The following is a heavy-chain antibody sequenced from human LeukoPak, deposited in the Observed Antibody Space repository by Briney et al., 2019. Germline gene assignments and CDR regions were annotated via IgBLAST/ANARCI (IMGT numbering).Heavy chain of an antibody. CDR1: GYTFTSYD. J-gene: IGHJ5*02. CDR2: MNPNSGNT. D-gene: IGHD3-16*01. V-gene: IGHV1-8*02. CDR3: ARYYDYVWGSSNWFDP. Sequence: ASVKVSCKASGYTFTSYDINWVRQATGQGLEWMGWMNPNSGNTGYAQKFQGRVTMTTDTSTSTAYMELRSLRSDDTAVYYCARYYDYVWGSSNWFDPWGQGTLVTVSS.